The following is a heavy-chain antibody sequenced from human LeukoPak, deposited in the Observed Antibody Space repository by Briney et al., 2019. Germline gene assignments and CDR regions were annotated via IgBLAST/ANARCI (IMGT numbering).Heavy chain of an antibody. CDR2: IYPGDSDT. Sequence: GESLKISCKGSGYSFTSYWIGWVRQMPGKGLEWMGIIYPGDSDTRYSPSFQGQVTISADKSISTAYLQWSSLKASDTAMYYCARRAYYDFWSGSSPSHFDYWGQGTLVTVSS. J-gene: IGHJ4*02. CDR1: GYSFTSYW. CDR3: ARRAYYDFWSGSSPSHFDY. V-gene: IGHV5-51*01. D-gene: IGHD3-3*01.